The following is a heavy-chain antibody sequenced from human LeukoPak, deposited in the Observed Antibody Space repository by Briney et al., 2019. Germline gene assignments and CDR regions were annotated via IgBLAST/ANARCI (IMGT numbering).Heavy chain of an antibody. Sequence: GGSLRLSCAASGFTFSSYGMHWVRQAPGKGLEWVAVIWYDGSNKYYADSVKGRFTISRDNSKNTLYLQMNSLRAEDTAVYYCARDWDTAMGPQAFDYWGQGTLVTVSS. D-gene: IGHD5-18*01. V-gene: IGHV3-33*01. CDR3: ARDWDTAMGPQAFDY. J-gene: IGHJ4*02. CDR2: IWYDGSNK. CDR1: GFTFSSYG.